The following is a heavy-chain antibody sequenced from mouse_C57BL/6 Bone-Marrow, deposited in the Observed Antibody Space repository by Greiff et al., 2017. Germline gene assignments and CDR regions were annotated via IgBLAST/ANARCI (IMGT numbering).Heavy chain of an antibody. CDR2: INPSNGGT. CDR3: GYYGYDGPCWYFDV. Sequence: QVQLKQPGTELVKPGASVKLSCKASGYTFTSYWMHWVKQRPGQGLAWIGNINPSNGGTNYNEKLKSKATLTVDKSSSTAYMQLSSLTSEDSAVYYCGYYGYDGPCWYFDVWGTGTTVTVSS. CDR1: GYTFTSYW. V-gene: IGHV1-53*01. J-gene: IGHJ1*03. D-gene: IGHD2-2*01.